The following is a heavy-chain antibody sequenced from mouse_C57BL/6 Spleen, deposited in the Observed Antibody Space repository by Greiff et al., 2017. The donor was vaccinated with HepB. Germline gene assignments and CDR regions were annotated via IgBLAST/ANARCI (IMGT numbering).Heavy chain of an antibody. CDR1: CYTFTSFC. V-gene: IGHV1-53*01. Sequence: QVQLKQPGSELVKPGASVKLSCKASCYTFTSFCMHWVTQRPGQGLEWIGNISPSNSGTNYNEKFKSKATLTVDKSSSTAYMQLSSLTSEDSAVYYCARHFYYAMDYWGQGTSVTVSS. CDR3: ARHFYYAMDY. CDR2: ISPSNSGT. J-gene: IGHJ4*01.